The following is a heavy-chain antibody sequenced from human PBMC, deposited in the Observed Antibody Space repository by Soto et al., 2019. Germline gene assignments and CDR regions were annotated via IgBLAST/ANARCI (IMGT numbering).Heavy chain of an antibody. D-gene: IGHD1-26*01. CDR3: ARGGVKWGLVGPNDY. V-gene: IGHV3-33*01. CDR1: GFTFSNYG. Sequence: QVQLVESGGGVVQPGRSLRLSCAASGFTFSNYGMHWVRQAPGKGLEWVAVIWYDGSNKYYADSVKGRFTISRDNSKNTMYLQMNSLRAEETAVYYCARGGVKWGLVGPNDYWGQGTLVTVSS. J-gene: IGHJ4*02. CDR2: IWYDGSNK.